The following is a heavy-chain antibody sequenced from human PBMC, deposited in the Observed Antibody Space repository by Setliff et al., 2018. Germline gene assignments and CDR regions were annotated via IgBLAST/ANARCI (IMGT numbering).Heavy chain of an antibody. CDR1: GGSISSGSYY. D-gene: IGHD3-3*01. J-gene: IGHJ5*02. CDR3: ARERTIFGILVISGWFDP. CDR2: VSASGST. Sequence: SETLSLTCSVSGGSISSGSYYWGWIRQSPGKGLEWIGRVSASGSTTYTPSLKSRVTMSVDTSRNQISLNLTSVTAADTAMYYCARERTIFGILVISGWFDPWGQGTVVTVSS. V-gene: IGHV4-39*07.